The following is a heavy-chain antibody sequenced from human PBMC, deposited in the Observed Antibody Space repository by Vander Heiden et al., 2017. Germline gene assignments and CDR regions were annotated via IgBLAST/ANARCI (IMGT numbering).Heavy chain of an antibody. D-gene: IGHD4-17*01. CDR2: ISYDGSNK. CDR3: ANGPTTVVINYYYYGMDV. V-gene: IGHV3-30*18. Sequence: QVQLVESGGGVVQPGRSLSLSCAASGFPFSSYGMHWVRQAPGKGLEWVAVISYDGSNKYYADSVKGRFTISRDNSKNTLYLQMNSLRAEDTAVYYCANGPTTVVINYYYYGMDVWGQGTTVTVSS. CDR1: GFPFSSYG. J-gene: IGHJ6*02.